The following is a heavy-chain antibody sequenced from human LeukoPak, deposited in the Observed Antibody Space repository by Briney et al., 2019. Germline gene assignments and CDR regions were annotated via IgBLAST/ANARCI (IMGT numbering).Heavy chain of an antibody. J-gene: IGHJ4*02. CDR1: GGSFSGYY. D-gene: IGHD3-10*01. Sequence: SETLSLTCAVYGGSFSGYYWSWIRQPPGKGLEWIGEINHSGSTNYNPSLKSRVTISVDTSKNQFSLKLSSVTAADTAVYYCARGKGLYGSGSYYAVGYWGQGTLVTVSS. CDR3: ARGKGLYGSGSYYAVGY. V-gene: IGHV4-34*01. CDR2: INHSGST.